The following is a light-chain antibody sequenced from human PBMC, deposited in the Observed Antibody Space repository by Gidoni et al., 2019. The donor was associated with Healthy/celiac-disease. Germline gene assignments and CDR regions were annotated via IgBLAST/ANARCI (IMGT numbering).Light chain of an antibody. Sequence: DIQMTQSPSSLSASVGDRVTITCHASQDISNYLNWYQQKPGKAPKLLIYDASYLETGVPSRFSGSGSGTDFTFTISSLQPEDIATYYCRQYGNLTPFTFGPGTKVDIK. V-gene: IGKV1-33*01. CDR2: DAS. CDR3: RQYGNLTPFT. CDR1: QDISNY. J-gene: IGKJ3*01.